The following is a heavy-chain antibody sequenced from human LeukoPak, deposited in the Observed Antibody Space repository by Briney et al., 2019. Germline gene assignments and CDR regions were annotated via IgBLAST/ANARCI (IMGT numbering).Heavy chain of an antibody. CDR1: GGSISSGGYY. V-gene: IGHV4-31*03. CDR2: IYYSGST. D-gene: IGHD2-21*02. Sequence: SQTLSLTCTVSGGSISSGGYYWNWIRQHPGKGLEWIGYIYYSGSTYYNPSLKSRVIISIDTSKNQFSLKLSSVTAADTAVYYCARSGYCGGDCGTDTNWFDPWGREPWSPSPQ. J-gene: IGHJ5*02. CDR3: ARSGYCGGDCGTDTNWFDP.